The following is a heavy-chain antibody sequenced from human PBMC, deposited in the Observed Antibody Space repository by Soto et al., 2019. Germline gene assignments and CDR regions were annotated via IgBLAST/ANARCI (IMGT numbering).Heavy chain of an antibody. J-gene: IGHJ5*02. V-gene: IGHV4-59*01. Sequence: SQTLSLTCTVCGGSMSRSYWTWIRQPPRKGVEWIGNIHYTGSTNYNRSLKTRVTILLGTSTSQFSLKVRPVTAADTAVYYCAGYLNTTSTDAQLDPWGHGTLVTVSS. D-gene: IGHD3-22*01. CDR1: GGSMSRSY. CDR2: IHYTGST. CDR3: AGYLNTTSTDAQLDP.